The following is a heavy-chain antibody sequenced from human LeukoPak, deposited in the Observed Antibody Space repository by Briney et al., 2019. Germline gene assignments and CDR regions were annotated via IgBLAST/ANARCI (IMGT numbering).Heavy chain of an antibody. CDR1: GFTFGTYA. CDR2: ISRSGSKT. CDR3: AKVQAFAFDN. J-gene: IGHJ3*02. V-gene: IGHV3-23*01. Sequence: GGSLRLSCAASGFTFGTYAMSWVRQAPGKGLEWVSVISRSGSKTYYADSVRGRSTISRDDSKNMLYLQMNSVRAEDTAVYYCAKVQAFAFDNWGQGTMVSVTS.